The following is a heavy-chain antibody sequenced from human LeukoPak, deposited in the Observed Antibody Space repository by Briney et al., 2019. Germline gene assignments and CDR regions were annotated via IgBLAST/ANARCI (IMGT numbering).Heavy chain of an antibody. CDR3: ARVWENYDLMGNTREAEETTDY. CDR1: GYTFTGFC. V-gene: IGHV1-2*02. Sequence: AASVKVSCKASGYTFTGFCIHWVRQAPGQGLEWMGWLNPNSGGTNYAQKFQGRVTMTRDTSISTAYMELSRLRSDDTAVYYCARVWENYDLMGNTREAEETTDYWGQGTLVTVSS. CDR2: LNPNSGGT. J-gene: IGHJ4*02. D-gene: IGHD3-3*01.